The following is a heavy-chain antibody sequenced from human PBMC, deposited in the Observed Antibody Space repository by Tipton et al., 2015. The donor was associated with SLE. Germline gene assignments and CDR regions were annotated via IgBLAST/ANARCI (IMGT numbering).Heavy chain of an antibody. CDR2: IHYSGTT. CDR1: GDSIINHY. J-gene: IGHJ4*02. D-gene: IGHD6-19*01. CDR3: ARDWRDSGWCGGVVS. Sequence: TLSLTCTVSGDSIINHYWTWIRQPPGKGLEWIGYIHYSGTTNYNPSLKSRVTISMDPSKSQFSLKLNSVTAADADVYYCARDWRDSGWCGGVVSWAQGTLVSVSS. V-gene: IGHV4-59*11.